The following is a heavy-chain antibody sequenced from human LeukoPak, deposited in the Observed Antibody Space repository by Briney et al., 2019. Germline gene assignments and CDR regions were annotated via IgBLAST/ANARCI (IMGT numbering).Heavy chain of an antibody. J-gene: IGHJ5*02. Sequence: SETLSLTCAVSGGSISSSNWWSWVRQPPGKGLEWIGEIYHSGSTNYNPSLKSRVTISVDKSKNQFSLKLSSVTAADTAVYYCARWGLSGWYLGFGWFDPWGQGTLVTVSS. CDR2: IYHSGST. V-gene: IGHV4-4*02. CDR1: GGSISSSNW. CDR3: ARWGLSGWYLGFGWFDP. D-gene: IGHD6-19*01.